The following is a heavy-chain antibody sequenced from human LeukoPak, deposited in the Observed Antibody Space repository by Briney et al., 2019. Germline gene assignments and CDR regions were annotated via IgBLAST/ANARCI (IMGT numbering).Heavy chain of an antibody. CDR1: GFTCSGSA. J-gene: IGHJ3*02. CDR3: TKITMVRGVLDAFDI. V-gene: IGHV3-73*01. Sequence: PAGSRSSSAAASGFTCSGSAMRGGRHASGKGLEGFGRIRSEATSYATEYAASVIGRFTISRDDSKNTAYLQMNGMKTEDTAVYYCTKITMVRGVLDAFDIWGQGTMVTVSS. D-gene: IGHD3-10*01. CDR2: IRSEATSYAT.